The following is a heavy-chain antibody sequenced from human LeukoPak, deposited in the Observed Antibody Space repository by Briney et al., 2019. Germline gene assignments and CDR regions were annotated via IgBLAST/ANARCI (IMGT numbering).Heavy chain of an antibody. J-gene: IGHJ5*02. CDR2: ISYTGST. Sequence: SETLSLTCIVSGGSVTSFYWSWIRQPPGKGLEWIGYISYTGSTNYNPSLKSRVTISVDTSKNQFSLKLTSVTAADTAVYYCAREGSSGWHWIDPWGRGTLVTVSS. CDR3: AREGSSGWHWIDP. CDR1: GGSVTSFY. D-gene: IGHD6-25*01. V-gene: IGHV4-59*02.